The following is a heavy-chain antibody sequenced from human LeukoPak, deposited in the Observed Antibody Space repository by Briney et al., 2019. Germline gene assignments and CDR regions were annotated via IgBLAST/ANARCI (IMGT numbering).Heavy chain of an antibody. D-gene: IGHD2-2*01. CDR1: GYTFTSYA. Sequence: ASVKVSCKASGYTFTSYAMHWVRQAPGQRLEWMGWINAGNGNTKYSQKFQGRVTITRDTSASTAYMELSRLRSDDTAVYYCARGAVVPAAIHPMNYWGQGTLVTVSS. V-gene: IGHV1-3*01. CDR3: ARGAVVPAAIHPMNY. J-gene: IGHJ4*02. CDR2: INAGNGNT.